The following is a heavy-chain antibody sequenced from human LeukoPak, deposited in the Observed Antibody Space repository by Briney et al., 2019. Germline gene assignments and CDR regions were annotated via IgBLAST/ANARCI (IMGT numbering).Heavy chain of an antibody. CDR1: GGSISSSNW. J-gene: IGHJ4*02. CDR2: LYYSGST. Sequence: SGTLSLTCAVSGGSISSSNWWSWVRQPPGKGLKWIGYLYYSGSTNYNPSLKSRVTISVDTSKNQFSLKLSSVTAADTAVYYCARAVLLHYYFDYWGQGTLVTVSS. CDR3: ARAVLLHYYFDY. V-gene: IGHV4-4*02. D-gene: IGHD3-10*01.